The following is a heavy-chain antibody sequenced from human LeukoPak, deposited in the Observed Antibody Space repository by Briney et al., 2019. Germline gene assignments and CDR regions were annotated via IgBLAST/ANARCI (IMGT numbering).Heavy chain of an antibody. CDR1: GGSISSYY. V-gene: IGHV4-59*01. D-gene: IGHD3-3*01. CDR3: AISRDGDYYFDY. J-gene: IGHJ4*02. CDR2: IYYSGST. Sequence: PSETLSLTCTVSGGSISSYYWSWIRQPPGKGLEWIGYIYYSGSTNYNPSLKSRVTISVDTSKNQFSLKLSSVTAADTAVYYCAISRDGDYYFDYWGQGTLVTVSS.